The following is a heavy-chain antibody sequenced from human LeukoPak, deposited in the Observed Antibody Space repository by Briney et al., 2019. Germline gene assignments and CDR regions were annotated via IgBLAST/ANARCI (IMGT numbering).Heavy chain of an antibody. Sequence: GGSLRLSCAASGFTVSSNYMSWVRQAPGKGLEWVSVIYSGGSTYYADSVKGRFTISRDNSKNTLYLQMNSLRAEDTAVYYCARDRSGGDWAAAFDIWGQGTMVTVSS. J-gene: IGHJ3*02. CDR2: IYSGGST. CDR3: ARDRSGGDWAAAFDI. V-gene: IGHV3-53*01. D-gene: IGHD2-21*02. CDR1: GFTVSSNY.